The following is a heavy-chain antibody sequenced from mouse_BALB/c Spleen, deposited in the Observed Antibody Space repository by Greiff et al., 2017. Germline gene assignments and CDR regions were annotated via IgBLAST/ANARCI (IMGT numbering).Heavy chain of an antibody. CDR1: GYAFTNYL. CDR3: ARRSTAYAMDY. D-gene: IGHD1-2*01. J-gene: IGHJ4*01. V-gene: IGHV1-54*01. Sequence: VMLVESGAELVRPGTSVKVSCKASGYAFTNYLIEWVKQRPGQGLEWIGVINPGSGGTNYNEKFKGKATLTADKSSSTAYMQLSSLTSDDSAVYFCARRSTAYAMDYWGQGTSVTVSS. CDR2: INPGSGGT.